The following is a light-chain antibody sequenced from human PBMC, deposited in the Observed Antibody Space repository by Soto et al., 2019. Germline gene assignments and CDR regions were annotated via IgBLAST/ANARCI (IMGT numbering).Light chain of an antibody. Sequence: ETVMTQSPATLSVSPGERVTLSCRASQSVRRNLAWYQQKPGQAPRLLIHGASTRATGIPARFSGSGSETEFTLTISPLQSEDFAVYYCQHYNNWPPWTFGQGTKVEVK. CDR3: QHYNNWPPWT. J-gene: IGKJ1*01. CDR1: QSVRRN. V-gene: IGKV3-15*01. CDR2: GAS.